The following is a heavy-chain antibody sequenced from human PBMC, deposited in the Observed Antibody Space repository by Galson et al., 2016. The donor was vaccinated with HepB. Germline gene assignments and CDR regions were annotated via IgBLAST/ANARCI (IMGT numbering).Heavy chain of an antibody. J-gene: IGHJ4*02. CDR3: AREPVRLDDLLTGPPKNPDY. D-gene: IGHD3-9*01. V-gene: IGHV3-21*01. CDR2: NSGSGGFSASGGST. Sequence: SLRLSCAASGFTVSNYGVHWVRQAPGKGLEWVSSNSGSGGFSASGGSTHYADSVKGRFTISRDNAKNSLYLQMNSLRAEDTAVYYCAREPVRLDDLLTGPPKNPDYWGQGTLVTVSS. CDR1: GFTVSNYG.